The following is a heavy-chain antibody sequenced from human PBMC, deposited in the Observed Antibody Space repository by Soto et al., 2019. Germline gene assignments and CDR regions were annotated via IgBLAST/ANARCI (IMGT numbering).Heavy chain of an antibody. CDR3: AHPRGYGVFDAYDI. J-gene: IGHJ3*02. D-gene: IGHD4-17*01. CDR2: ISAGGGST. CDR1: GFTFSTYA. V-gene: IGHV3-23*01. Sequence: LRLSFAASGFTFSTYAMSWVRQAPGKGLEWASAISAGGGSTYYADSVKGRFTISRDNFINTLYLQMNSLRTEDTAVYYCAHPRGYGVFDAYDIWGQGAMVTVSS.